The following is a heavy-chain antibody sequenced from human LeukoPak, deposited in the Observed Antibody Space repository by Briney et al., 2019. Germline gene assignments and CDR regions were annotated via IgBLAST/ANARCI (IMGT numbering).Heavy chain of an antibody. CDR3: ARVRVSSGSHPWYFDY. CDR1: RGSISSYY. D-gene: IGHD3-22*01. CDR2: IYYSGST. J-gene: IGHJ4*02. Sequence: SETLSLTCTVSRGSISSYYWSWIRQPPGQGLEWLGYIYYSGSTDYNPSLKSRVNISVDTSKNQFSLKLSSVTAADTAVYFCARVRVSSGSHPWYFDYWGQGTLVTVSS. V-gene: IGHV4-59*01.